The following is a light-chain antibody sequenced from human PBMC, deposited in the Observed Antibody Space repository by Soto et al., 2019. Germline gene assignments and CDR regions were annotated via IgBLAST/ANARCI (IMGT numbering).Light chain of an antibody. CDR1: SSNIGSNT. V-gene: IGLV1-44*01. CDR3: AAWDDSLNGFV. Sequence: QSVLTQPPSASGAPGQRVTISCSGSSSNIGSNTVNWYQQLPGTAPKLLIYTNNQRPSGVRDRFSGSRSGTSASLAISGLQSEEEADYYCAAWDDSLNGFVFGTGTKVTVL. J-gene: IGLJ1*01. CDR2: TNN.